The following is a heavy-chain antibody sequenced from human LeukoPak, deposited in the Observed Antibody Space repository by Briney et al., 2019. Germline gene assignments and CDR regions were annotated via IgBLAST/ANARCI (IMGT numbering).Heavy chain of an antibody. V-gene: IGHV3-21*01. CDR2: ISSSSSYI. Sequence: GGSLRLSCAAPGFTFSSYSMNWVRQAPGKGLEWVSSISSSSSYIYYADSVKGRFTISRDNAKNSLYLQMNSLRAEDTAVYYCARDSGSYPLDYWGQGTLVTVSS. CDR1: GFTFSSYS. J-gene: IGHJ4*02. D-gene: IGHD1-26*01. CDR3: ARDSGSYPLDY.